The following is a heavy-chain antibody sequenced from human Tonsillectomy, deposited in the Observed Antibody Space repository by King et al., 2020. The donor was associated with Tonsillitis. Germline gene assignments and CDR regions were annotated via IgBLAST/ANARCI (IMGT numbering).Heavy chain of an antibody. J-gene: IGHJ4*02. CDR3: ARERYTVTTGMVDY. CDR2: ISSSTTTI. Sequence: DVQLVESGGGLVQPGGSLRLSCAASGFTFSSYSMNWVRQAPGKGLEWVSYISSSTTTIYYADSVKGRFTISRDNAKNSLYLQMNSLRAEDTAVYYCARERYTVTTGMVDYWGQGTLVTVSS. CDR1: GFTFSSYS. V-gene: IGHV3-48*01. D-gene: IGHD4-17*01.